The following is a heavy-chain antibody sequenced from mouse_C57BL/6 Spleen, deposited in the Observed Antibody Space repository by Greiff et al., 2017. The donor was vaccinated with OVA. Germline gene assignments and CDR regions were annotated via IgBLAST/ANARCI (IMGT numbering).Heavy chain of an antibody. V-gene: IGHV6-6*01. D-gene: IGHD2-1*01. Sequence: EVQLVESGGGLVQPGGSMKLSCAASGFTFSDAWMDWVRQSPEKGLEWVAEIRNKANNHATYYAESVKGRFTISRDDSKSSVYLQMNSLRAEDTGIYYCTRHGNYRAYFDYWGQGTTLTVSS. CDR1: GFTFSDAW. CDR3: TRHGNYRAYFDY. J-gene: IGHJ2*01. CDR2: IRNKANNHAT.